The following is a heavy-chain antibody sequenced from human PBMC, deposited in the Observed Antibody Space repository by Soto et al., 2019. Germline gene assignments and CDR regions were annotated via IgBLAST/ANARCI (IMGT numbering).Heavy chain of an antibody. D-gene: IGHD3-3*01. Sequence: GGSLRLSCAASGFTFSSYGMHWVRQAPGKGLEWVAVISYDGSNKYYADSVKGRFTISRDNSKNTLYLQMNSLRAEDTAVYYCAKATATPDFCSGYSHYWGQGTLVTVSS. CDR1: GFTFSSYG. CDR3: AKATATPDFCSGYSHY. V-gene: IGHV3-30*18. CDR2: ISYDGSNK. J-gene: IGHJ4*02.